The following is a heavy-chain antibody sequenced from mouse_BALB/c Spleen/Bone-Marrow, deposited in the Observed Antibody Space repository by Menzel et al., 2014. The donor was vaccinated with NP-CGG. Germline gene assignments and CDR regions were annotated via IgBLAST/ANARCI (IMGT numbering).Heavy chain of an antibody. Sequence: EVQLVASGGGLVQPGGSLKLSCAASGFTFSSYTMSWVRQTPEKRLELVAYISNGGGSTYYPDTVRGRFTISRDNAKNTLYLQMSSLKSEDTAMYYCARGLRGYAMDYWGQGTSVTVSS. CDR1: GFTFSSYT. V-gene: IGHV5-12-2*01. J-gene: IGHJ4*01. CDR3: ARGLRGYAMDY. D-gene: IGHD2-4*01. CDR2: ISNGGGST.